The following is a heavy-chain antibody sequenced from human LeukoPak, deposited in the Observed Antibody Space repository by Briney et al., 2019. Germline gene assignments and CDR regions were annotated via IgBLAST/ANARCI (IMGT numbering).Heavy chain of an antibody. CDR2: IYYSGST. CDR3: ARRRVVELAYSYYYCRDV. J-gene: IGHJ6*03. CDR1: GGSISSSTYC. D-gene: IGHD1-7*01. Sequence: SETLSLTCTVSGGSISSSTYCSGWIRQSPGKRLEWIGSIYYSGSTYHNPSLRSRVTISVDTSKKQFSLTLTSVAAADTGVYYCARRRVVELAYSYYYCRDVWGKGTTVTVSS. V-gene: IGHV4-39*01.